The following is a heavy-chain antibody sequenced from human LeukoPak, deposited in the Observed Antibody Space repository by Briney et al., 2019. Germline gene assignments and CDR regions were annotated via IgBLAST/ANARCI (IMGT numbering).Heavy chain of an antibody. CDR1: GFTFSSYA. CDR2: ISTGGGST. D-gene: IGHD2-15*01. V-gene: IGHV3-23*01. CDR3: AKASVVVAATPRFYYGMDV. Sequence: GGSLRLSCAASGFTFSSYAMSWVRQDPGKGLEWVAAISTGGGSTYYPDSVKGRFTISRDNSKNTLYLQMNSLRAEDTAVYYCAKASVVVAATPRFYYGMDVWGQGTTVTVS. J-gene: IGHJ6*02.